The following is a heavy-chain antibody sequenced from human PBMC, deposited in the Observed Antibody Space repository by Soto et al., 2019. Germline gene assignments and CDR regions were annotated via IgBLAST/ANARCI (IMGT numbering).Heavy chain of an antibody. J-gene: IGHJ4*02. Sequence: EVQLLESGGGLVQPGGSLRLSCAASGFSFSSYAMTWVRQAPGKGLEWVSAISGRGGSTYYADSVKGRFTISRDNSKNTLSLQMNSLRGEDTAIYFCAKDLWSSDTSSPGDYWGQGTLVTVSS. CDR1: GFSFSSYA. CDR2: ISGRGGST. CDR3: AKDLWSSDTSSPGDY. V-gene: IGHV3-23*01. D-gene: IGHD2-21*01.